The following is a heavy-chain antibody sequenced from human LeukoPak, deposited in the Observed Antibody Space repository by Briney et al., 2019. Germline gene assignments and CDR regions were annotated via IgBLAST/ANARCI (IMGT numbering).Heavy chain of an antibody. V-gene: IGHV1-2*02. CDR3: ARSVVDAFDI. J-gene: IGHJ3*02. CDR1: GGTFSSYA. CDR2: INPNSGGT. D-gene: IGHD2-15*01. Sequence: ASVRASCKASGGTFSSYAISWVRQAPGQGLEWMGWINPNSGGTNYAQKFQGRVTMTRDTSISTAYMELSRLRSDDTAVYYCARSVVDAFDIWGQGTMVTVSS.